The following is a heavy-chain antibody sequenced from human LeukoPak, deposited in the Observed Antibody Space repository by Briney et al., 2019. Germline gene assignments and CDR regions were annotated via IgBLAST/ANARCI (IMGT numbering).Heavy chain of an antibody. J-gene: IGHJ4*02. V-gene: IGHV3-30*18. D-gene: IGHD6-25*01. CDR1: GFTFSSYG. Sequence: GGSLRLSCAASGFTFSSYGMHWVRQAPGKGLEWVAVISYDGSNKYYADSVKGRFTISRGNSKNTLYLQMNSLRAEDTAVYYCAKTSSGRGAFDYRGQGTLVTVSS. CDR2: ISYDGSNK. CDR3: AKTSSGRGAFDY.